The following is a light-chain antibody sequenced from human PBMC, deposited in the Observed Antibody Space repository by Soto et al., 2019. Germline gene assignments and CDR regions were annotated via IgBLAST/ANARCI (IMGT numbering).Light chain of an antibody. J-gene: IGKJ5*01. CDR1: QYVSGY. Sequence: VLTQSPASLSLSPGERATLSCRASQYVSGYLAWYQQKPGQAPRLLIYDTSNRAPGTPARFSGSGSGSDFTLTISSLEPEDFALYYCQQCNNWPITFGQGTRLEIK. CDR3: QQCNNWPIT. V-gene: IGKV3-11*01. CDR2: DTS.